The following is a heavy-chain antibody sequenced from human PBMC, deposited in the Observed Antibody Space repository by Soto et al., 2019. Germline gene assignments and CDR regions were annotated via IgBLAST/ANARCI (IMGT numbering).Heavy chain of an antibody. CDR2: IMPIFTTT. CDR1: GGTFSNHA. Sequence: QVQLVQSGAEVKKPGSSVKVSCKASGGTFSNHAINWVRQDTGQGLEWMGRIMPIFTTTDYAQMVQRRCPINADESTITAYMELSSLKHDDSAVYYCAREVAADGTFREDVFDIWGQGTMVTVSS. D-gene: IGHD6-13*01. CDR3: AREVAADGTFREDVFDI. V-gene: IGHV1-69*12. J-gene: IGHJ3*02.